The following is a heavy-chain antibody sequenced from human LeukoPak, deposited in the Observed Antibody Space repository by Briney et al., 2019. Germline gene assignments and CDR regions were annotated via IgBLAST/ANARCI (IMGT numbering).Heavy chain of an antibody. CDR1: GFTFSSYE. V-gene: IGHV3-48*03. CDR2: ISSSGSTI. D-gene: IGHD1-26*01. CDR3: ASLDRGSYYSFDY. J-gene: IGHJ4*02. Sequence: QPGGSLRLSCAASGFTFSSYEMNWVRQAPGKGLEWVSYISSSGSTIHYADSVKGRFTISRDNAKNSLYLQMNSLRAEDTAVYYCASLDRGSYYSFDYWGQGTLVTVSS.